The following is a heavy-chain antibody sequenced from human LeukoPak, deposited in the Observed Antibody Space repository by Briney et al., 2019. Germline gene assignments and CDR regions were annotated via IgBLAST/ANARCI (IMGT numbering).Heavy chain of an antibody. CDR3: ARRGVYGEVY. J-gene: IGHJ4*02. CDR2: INHSGST. V-gene: IGHV4-34*01. D-gene: IGHD4/OR15-4a*01. CDR1: GGSFSGYY. Sequence: PSETLSLTCAVYGGSFSGYYWSWIRQPPGKGLEWIGEINHSGSTDYNPSLKSRVTISVDTSKNQFSLKLSSVTAADTAVYYCARRGVYGEVYWGQGTLVTVSS.